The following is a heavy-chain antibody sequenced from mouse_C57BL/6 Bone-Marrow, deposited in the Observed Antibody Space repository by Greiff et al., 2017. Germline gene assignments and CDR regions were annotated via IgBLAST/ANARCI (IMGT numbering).Heavy chain of an antibody. D-gene: IGHD1-1*01. V-gene: IGHV14-2*01. CDR2: IDPADGET. J-gene: IGHJ3*01. Sequence: EVQLQESGAELVKPGASVKLSCTASGFNITDYYMYWVKQRTEQGLEWIGRIDPADGETNYAPKFQGQATITADTSSNTAYLQLSSLTSEDTAVYYCARSYGRTPRGFAYWGQGTLVTVSA. CDR1: GFNITDYY. CDR3: ARSYGRTPRGFAY.